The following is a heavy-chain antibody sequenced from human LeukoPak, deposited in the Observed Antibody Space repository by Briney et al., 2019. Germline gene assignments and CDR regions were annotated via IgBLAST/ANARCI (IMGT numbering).Heavy chain of an antibody. CDR2: FDPEDGET. Sequence: SVKVSCKVSGYTLTELSMHWVRQAPGKGLEWMGGFDPEDGETIYAQKFQGRVTMTEDTSTDTAYMGLSSLRSEDTAVYYCATDHPTGSSGWYGDYWGQGTLVTVSS. CDR1: GYTLTELS. CDR3: ATDHPTGSSGWYGDY. J-gene: IGHJ4*02. V-gene: IGHV1-24*01. D-gene: IGHD6-19*01.